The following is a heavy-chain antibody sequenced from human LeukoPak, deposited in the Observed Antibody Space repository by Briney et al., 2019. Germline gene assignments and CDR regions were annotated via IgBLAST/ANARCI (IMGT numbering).Heavy chain of an antibody. V-gene: IGHV1-2*02. Sequence: ASVKVSCKASGYTFTGYYMHWVRQAPGQGLEWMGWINPNSGGTNYAQKFQGRVTMTRDTSISTAYMELSRLRSDDTAVYYCARDQGDVVVPAAILASWWPKDYYYYGMDVWGQGTTVTVSS. D-gene: IGHD2-2*02. CDR1: GYTFTGYY. CDR2: INPNSGGT. J-gene: IGHJ6*02. CDR3: ARDQGDVVVPAAILASWWPKDYYYYGMDV.